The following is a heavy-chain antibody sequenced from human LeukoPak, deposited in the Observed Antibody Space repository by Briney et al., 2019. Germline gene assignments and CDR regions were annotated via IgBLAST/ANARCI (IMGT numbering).Heavy chain of an antibody. Sequence: GSSGKVSCKASGGTFSSYAISWVRQPPALGLEWMGRIIPIFGTANYAQKFQGRVTITADKSTSTAYMELSSLRSEDTAVYYCAREITGTQRAFDYWGQGTLVTVSS. V-gene: IGHV1-69*06. CDR3: AREITGTQRAFDY. CDR2: IIPIFGTA. J-gene: IGHJ4*02. D-gene: IGHD1-20*01. CDR1: GGTFSSYA.